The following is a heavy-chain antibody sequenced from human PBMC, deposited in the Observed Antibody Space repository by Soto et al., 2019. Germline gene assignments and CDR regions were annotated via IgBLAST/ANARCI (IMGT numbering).Heavy chain of an antibody. CDR2: LSSSGTYI. D-gene: IGHD2-2*01. Sequence: GGSLRLSCAASGFTFNKYYMNWVRQAPGKGLEWVSSLSSSGTYIYYADSVKGRFTISRDNAKNSLYLQVNSLRAEDTAVYYCARGALCSSSNCFGSGAFDIWGQGTMVTVSS. CDR3: ARGALCSSSNCFGSGAFDI. J-gene: IGHJ3*02. CDR1: GFTFNKYY. V-gene: IGHV3-21*01.